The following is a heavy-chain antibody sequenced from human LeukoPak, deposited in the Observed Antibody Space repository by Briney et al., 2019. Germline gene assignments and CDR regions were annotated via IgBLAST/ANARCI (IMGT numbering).Heavy chain of an antibody. CDR2: IYYSGST. V-gene: IGHV4-39*01. Sequence: SETLSLTCTVSGVSIRSSSFYWGWIRQPPGKGLEWIGSIYYSGSTYYRPSLKSRVTMSVDTSKNQFSLRLSSVTAADTAVYYCARGLRWDLTISGASTFDYWGQGSLVAVSS. CDR1: GVSIRSSSFY. J-gene: IGHJ4*02. D-gene: IGHD1-26*01. CDR3: ARGLRWDLTISGASTFDY.